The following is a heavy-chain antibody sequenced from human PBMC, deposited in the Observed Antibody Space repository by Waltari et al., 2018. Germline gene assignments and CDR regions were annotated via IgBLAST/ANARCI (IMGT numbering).Heavy chain of an antibody. CDR3: ARDFGTYCGGDCYSPPDY. V-gene: IGHV1-3*01. D-gene: IGHD2-21*01. CDR2: INAGNGNT. Sequence: QVQLVQSGAEVKKPGASVKVSCKASGYTFTSYAMHWVRQAPGQRLEWMGWINAGNGNTKYSQKFQGRVTITRDTSASTAYMELSSLRSEDTAVYYCARDFGTYCGGDCYSPPDYWGQGTLVTVSS. J-gene: IGHJ4*02. CDR1: GYTFTSYA.